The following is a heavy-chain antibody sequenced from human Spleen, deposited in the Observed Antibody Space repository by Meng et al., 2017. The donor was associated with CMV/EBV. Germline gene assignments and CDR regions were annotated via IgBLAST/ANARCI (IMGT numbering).Heavy chain of an antibody. CDR3: AKYLVVVITYFDY. V-gene: IGHV4-61*08. CDR2: IYNSGST. Sequence: GSLRLSCTVSGDSVSSSDYYWTWIRLPPGKGLEWIGYIYNSGSTNNNPSLKGRVTISVDTSKNQFSLKLSSVTAADTAVYYCAKYLVVVITYFDYWGQGTLVTVSS. CDR1: GDSVSSSDYY. D-gene: IGHD3-22*01. J-gene: IGHJ4*02.